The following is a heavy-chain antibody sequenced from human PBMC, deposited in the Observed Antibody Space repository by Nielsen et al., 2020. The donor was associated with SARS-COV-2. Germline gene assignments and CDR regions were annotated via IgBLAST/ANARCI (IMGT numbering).Heavy chain of an antibody. Sequence: GESLKISCAASGFTFDDYGMHWVRQAPGKGLEWVSVISYDGRYRYYADSVKGRLTISRDNSKNTLYLQIDSLRADDTAVYYCACPDYYGSGVYFDYWGQGTLVTVSS. CDR1: GFTFDDYG. J-gene: IGHJ4*02. CDR3: ACPDYYGSGVYFDY. V-gene: IGHV3-30*03. CDR2: ISYDGRYR. D-gene: IGHD3-10*01.